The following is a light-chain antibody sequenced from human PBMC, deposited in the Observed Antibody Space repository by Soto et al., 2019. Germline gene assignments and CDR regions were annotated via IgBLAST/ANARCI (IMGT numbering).Light chain of an antibody. CDR2: GAS. CDR1: QSVSRN. CDR3: QQYNGWPRT. J-gene: IGKJ1*01. V-gene: IGKV3-15*01. Sequence: EIVMTQSPATLSVSPGERATLSCRASQSVSRNFAWYQQIPGQAPRLLIYGASTRATGIPARFSGSGSGTEFTLTISSLQSEDFAVYYCQQYNGWPRTFGQGTKVEIK.